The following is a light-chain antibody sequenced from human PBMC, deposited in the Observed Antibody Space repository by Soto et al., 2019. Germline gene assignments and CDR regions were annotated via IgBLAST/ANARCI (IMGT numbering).Light chain of an antibody. CDR1: QAIRND. V-gene: IGKV1-6*01. Sequence: AIQMTQSPSSLSASVGDRVTITCRASQAIRNDLGWYQQQPGKAPKLLIYAASSLQSGVPSRFSGSRSGKYCTLTISSLQPEDFATYYCLQDYNYPWPFGQGTKVQIK. J-gene: IGKJ1*01. CDR2: AAS. CDR3: LQDYNYPWP.